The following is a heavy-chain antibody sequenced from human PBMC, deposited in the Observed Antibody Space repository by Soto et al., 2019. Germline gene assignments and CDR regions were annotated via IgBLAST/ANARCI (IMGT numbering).Heavy chain of an antibody. CDR2: IKPDGSEK. J-gene: IGHJ4*02. CDR1: GFSLSSYW. CDR3: ARGGRSDY. D-gene: IGHD3-16*01. V-gene: IGHV3-7*01. Sequence: EVQVVDSGGGLVQPGGSLRLSCAASGFSLSSYWMSWVRQSPGKGLEWVANIKPDGSEKNYVDSVKGRFTISRDNAKNSLYLQMNSLRVEDTSVYYCARGGRSDYWGQGTLVTVSS.